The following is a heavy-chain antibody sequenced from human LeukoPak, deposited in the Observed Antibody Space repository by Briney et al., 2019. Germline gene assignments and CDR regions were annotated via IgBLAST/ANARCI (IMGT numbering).Heavy chain of an antibody. CDR3: ARVSGKQPYYFDY. V-gene: IGHV1-69*13. J-gene: IGHJ4*02. D-gene: IGHD3-10*01. Sequence: SVKVSCKASGGTFSSYAISWVRQAPGQGLEWMGGIIPIFGTANYALKFQGRVTITADESTSTAYMELSSLRSEDTAVYYCARVSGKQPYYFDYWGQGTLVTVSS. CDR2: IIPIFGTA. CDR1: GGTFSSYA.